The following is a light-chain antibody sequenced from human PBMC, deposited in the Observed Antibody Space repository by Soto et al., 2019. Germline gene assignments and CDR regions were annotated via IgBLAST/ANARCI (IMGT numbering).Light chain of an antibody. J-gene: IGKJ2*01. Sequence: EIVMTQSPATLSVSPGERATLSCRASQSVGSDLAWYQQKPGQAPRLVIYDIFTRATGVPARFSGSGSGTDFTLTISRLEPEDFAVYYCQQRSNLPPYTFGQGTKVDIK. CDR3: QQRSNLPPYT. CDR2: DIF. CDR1: QSVGSD. V-gene: IGKV3-11*01.